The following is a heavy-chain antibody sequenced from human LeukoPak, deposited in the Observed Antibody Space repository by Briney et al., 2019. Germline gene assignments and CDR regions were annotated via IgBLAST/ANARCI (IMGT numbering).Heavy chain of an antibody. V-gene: IGHV3-30-3*01. D-gene: IGHD5-18*01. CDR1: GFTFSSYA. J-gene: IGHJ4*02. CDR2: ISYDGSNK. Sequence: GGSLRLSCAASGFTFSSYAMHWVRQAPGKGPEWVAVISYDGSNKYYADSVKGRFTISRDNSKNTLYLQMNSLRAEDTAVYYCARDVMVDTAMENAFDYWGQGTLVTVSS. CDR3: ARDVMVDTAMENAFDY.